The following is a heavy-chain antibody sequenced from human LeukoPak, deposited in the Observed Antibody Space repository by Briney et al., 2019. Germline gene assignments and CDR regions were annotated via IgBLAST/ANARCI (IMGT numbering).Heavy chain of an antibody. CDR3: ARFSSGIAAAGTNWFDP. J-gene: IGHJ5*02. D-gene: IGHD6-13*01. CDR2: IYPGDSDT. V-gene: IGHV5-51*01. Sequence: RGESLKISCKGSGYSFTSYWMGWVRQMPGKGLEWMGIIYPGDSDTRYSPSFQGQVTISADKSISTAYLQWSSLKASDTAMYYCARFSSGIAAAGTNWFDPWGQGTLVTVSS. CDR1: GYSFTSYW.